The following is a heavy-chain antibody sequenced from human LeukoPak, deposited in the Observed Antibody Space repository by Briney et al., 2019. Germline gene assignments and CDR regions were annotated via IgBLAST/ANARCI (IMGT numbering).Heavy chain of an antibody. CDR3: AKVLLFGRHYYYYMDV. Sequence: GGSLRLSCEASGFTFSLYAMYWVRQAPGKGLDWVSYISHSASHTYYADSVKGRFTISRDNSKNTLYLQMNSLRAEDTAVYYCAKVLLFGRHYYYYMDVWGKGTAVTVSS. V-gene: IGHV3-21*01. J-gene: IGHJ6*03. D-gene: IGHD3-16*01. CDR1: GFTFSLYA. CDR2: ISHSASHT.